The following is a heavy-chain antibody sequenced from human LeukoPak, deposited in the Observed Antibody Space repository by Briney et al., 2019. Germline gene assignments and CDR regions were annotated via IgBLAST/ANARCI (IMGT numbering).Heavy chain of an antibody. J-gene: IGHJ6*03. CDR3: ARHKRRMRTTVTTRYYYYMDV. CDR1: GGSISSYY. V-gene: IGHV4-59*08. Sequence: SETLSLTCTVSGGSISSYYWSWIRQPPGKGLEWIGYIYYSGSTNYNPSLKSRVTISVDTSKNQFSLKLSSVTAADTAVYYCARHKRRMRTTVTTRYYYYMDVWGKGTTVTVSS. CDR2: IYYSGST. D-gene: IGHD4-11*01.